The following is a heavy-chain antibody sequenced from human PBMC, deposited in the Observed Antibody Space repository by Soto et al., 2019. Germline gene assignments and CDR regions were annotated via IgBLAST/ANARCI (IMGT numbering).Heavy chain of an antibody. CDR2: ISAYNGNT. D-gene: IGHD2-2*01. V-gene: IGHV1-18*01. Sequence: QVQLVQSGAEVKKPGASVKVSCKASGYTFTSYGISWVRQAPGQGLEWMGWISAYNGNTNYAQKLQGRVTMTTDTSTSTAYMELRSLRSDDTAVYYCARDHRSPPQLKYYYYMDVWGKGTTVTVSS. J-gene: IGHJ6*03. CDR3: ARDHRSPPQLKYYYYMDV. CDR1: GYTFTSYG.